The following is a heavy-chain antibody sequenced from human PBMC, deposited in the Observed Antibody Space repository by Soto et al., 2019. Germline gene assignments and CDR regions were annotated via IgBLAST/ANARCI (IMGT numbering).Heavy chain of an antibody. D-gene: IGHD2-15*01. CDR1: GYNFVNYW. J-gene: IGHJ6*03. Sequence: GESLKISCEGSGYNFVNYWIGWARQKPGKGLEWMGIIYPDDSDTKYSPSFQGQVSISVDESISTAYLQWSSLKASDTGIYYCARHRKVVARGTYYMDVWGNGTTVTVSS. CDR3: ARHRKVVARGTYYMDV. V-gene: IGHV5-51*01. CDR2: IYPDDSDT.